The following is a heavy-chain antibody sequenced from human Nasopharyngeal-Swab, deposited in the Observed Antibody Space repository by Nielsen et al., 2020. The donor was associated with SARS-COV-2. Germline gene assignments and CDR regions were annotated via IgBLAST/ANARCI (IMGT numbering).Heavy chain of an antibody. Sequence: GGSLRLSCAASGFTFSTYDMHWVRQATGKGLEWVSSIGTSGDTYSPGSVKGRFTTTRENAKNSLYLQMDSLRAGDTAVYYCARGGPTGYCTNGVCYMDYWGQGTRVTVSS. CDR3: ARGGPTGYCTNGVCYMDY. D-gene: IGHD2-8*01. CDR1: GFTFSTYD. J-gene: IGHJ4*02. CDR2: IGTSGDT. V-gene: IGHV3-13*01.